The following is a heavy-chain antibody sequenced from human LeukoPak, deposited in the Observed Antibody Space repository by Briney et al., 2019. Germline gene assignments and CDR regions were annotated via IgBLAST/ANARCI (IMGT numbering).Heavy chain of an antibody. D-gene: IGHD3-3*01. J-gene: IGHJ4*02. V-gene: IGHV4-31*03. CDR2: IYYSGST. CDR1: GGPISSGGYY. Sequence: PSETLSLTCTVSGGPISSGGYYWSWIRQHPGKGLEWIGYIYYSGSTYYNPSLKSRVTISVDTSKNQFSLKLSSVTAADTAVYYCVALLRSGYYRGLDYWGQGTLVTVSS. CDR3: VALLRSGYYRGLDY.